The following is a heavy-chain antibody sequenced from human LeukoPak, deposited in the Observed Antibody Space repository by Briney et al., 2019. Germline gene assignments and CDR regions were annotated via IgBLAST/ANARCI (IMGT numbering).Heavy chain of an antibody. V-gene: IGHV5-51*01. Sequence: PGASLQICCEGSGSIFTSYWIGGGRPLPGKGLEWMGIIYPGDSDTTYSPSFQGQVTISADKSISTAYLQWSSLKASDTAMYYCARQGLPSSGIDPWGQGTLVTVSS. CDR2: IYPGDSDT. D-gene: IGHD3-3*01. J-gene: IGHJ5*02. CDR1: GSIFTSYW. CDR3: ARQGLPSSGIDP.